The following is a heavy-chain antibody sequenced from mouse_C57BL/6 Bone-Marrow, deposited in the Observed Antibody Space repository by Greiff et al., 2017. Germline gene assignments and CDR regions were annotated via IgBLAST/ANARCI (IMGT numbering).Heavy chain of an antibody. CDR2: IRSKSNNYAT. CDR3: VRQRGYYCNYDWFAY. CDR1: GFSFNPYA. Sequence: EVQLVESGGGLVQPKGSLKLSCAASGFSFNPYAMNWVRQAPGKGLEWVARIRSKSNNYATYYADSVKDRFTISRDDSESMLYLQKNNLRTEDTARYSCVRQRGYYCNYDWFAYWGQGTLVTVSA. J-gene: IGHJ3*01. D-gene: IGHD2-1*01. V-gene: IGHV10-1*01.